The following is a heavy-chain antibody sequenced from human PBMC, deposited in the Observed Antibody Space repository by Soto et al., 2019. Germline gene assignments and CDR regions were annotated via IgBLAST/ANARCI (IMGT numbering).Heavy chain of an antibody. D-gene: IGHD3-22*01. CDR3: ARDEYDSSARSAFDI. V-gene: IGHV3-21*01. J-gene: IGHJ3*02. CDR1: GFTFSSYS. CDR2: NSSSSSYI. Sequence: GSLRLSCAASGFTFSSYSMNWVRQAPGKGLEWVSSNSSSSSYIYYADSVKGRFTISRDNAKNSLYLQMDSLRAEDTAVYYCARDEYDSSARSAFDIWGQGTMVTVSS.